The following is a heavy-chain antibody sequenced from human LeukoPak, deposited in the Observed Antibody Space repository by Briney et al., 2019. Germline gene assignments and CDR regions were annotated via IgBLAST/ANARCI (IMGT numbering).Heavy chain of an antibody. J-gene: IGHJ4*02. CDR1: GFTFSDSA. Sequence: GGSPRLSCAASGFTFSDSAIHWVRQASGKGLEWVGRIRSKANTYATVYAASVKGRFTISRDDSKNTAYLHMNSLKTEDTAVYYCTRLGQYGDPFHCWGQETLVTVSS. CDR2: IRSKANTYAT. D-gene: IGHD4-17*01. CDR3: TRLGQYGDPFHC. V-gene: IGHV3-73*01.